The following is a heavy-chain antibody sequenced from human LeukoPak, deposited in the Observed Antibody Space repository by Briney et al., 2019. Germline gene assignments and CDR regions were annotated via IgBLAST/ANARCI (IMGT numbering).Heavy chain of an antibody. V-gene: IGHV1-18*01. J-gene: IGHJ4*02. CDR2: ISAYNGNT. CDR1: GYTFTSYA. Sequence: GASVKVSCKASGYTFTSYAMHLVRQAPGQGLEWMGWISAYNGNTNYAQKLQGRVTMTTDTSTSTAYMELRSLTSDDTAVYYCAREGFWSGYGDYWGQGTLVTVSS. CDR3: AREGFWSGYGDY. D-gene: IGHD3-3*01.